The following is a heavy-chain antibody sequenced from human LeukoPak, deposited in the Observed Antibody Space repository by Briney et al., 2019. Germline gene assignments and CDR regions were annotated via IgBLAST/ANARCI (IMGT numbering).Heavy chain of an antibody. CDR1: GGSISSFY. D-gene: IGHD6-19*01. Sequence: PSETLSLTCTVSGGSISSFYYTWLRQPPGKGLEWIGYIDSSGITNYNSSLNSRVTISLDTSQKQFSLKLNSVTAADTAVYYCATVASGWYPDYWGQGALVTVAS. CDR2: IDSSGIT. V-gene: IGHV4-59*01. J-gene: IGHJ4*02. CDR3: ATVASGWYPDY.